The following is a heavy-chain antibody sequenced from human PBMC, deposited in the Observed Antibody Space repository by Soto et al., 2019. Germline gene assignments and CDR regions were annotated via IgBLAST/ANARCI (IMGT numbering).Heavy chain of an antibody. Sequence: QVQLVQSGAEVKKPGSSVKVSCKASGGTFSSYAISWVRQAPGQGLEWMGGIIPIFGTANYAQKFQGRVTITADESTSTAYMELSSLISEDTAVYYCARDGYSSSFYYYYYYGMDVWGQGTTVTVSS. CDR1: GGTFSSYA. CDR2: IIPIFGTA. J-gene: IGHJ6*02. V-gene: IGHV1-69*01. CDR3: ARDGYSSSFYYYYYYGMDV. D-gene: IGHD6-6*01.